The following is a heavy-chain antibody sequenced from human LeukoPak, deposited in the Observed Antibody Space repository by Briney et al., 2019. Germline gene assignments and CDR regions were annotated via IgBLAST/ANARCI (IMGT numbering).Heavy chain of an antibody. CDR3: AELGITMIGGV. D-gene: IGHD3-10*02. Sequence: GGSLRLSCAASGFTFSSFAVSWVRQAPGKGLEWVSGISGSGGDTYYAESVKGRFTISRDNAKNSLYLQMNSLRAEDTAVYYCAELGITMIGGVWGKGTTVTISS. J-gene: IGHJ6*04. V-gene: IGHV3-23*01. CDR1: GFTFSSFA. CDR2: ISGSGGDT.